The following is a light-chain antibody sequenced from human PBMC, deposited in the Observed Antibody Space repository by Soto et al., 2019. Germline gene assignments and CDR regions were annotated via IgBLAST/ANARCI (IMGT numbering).Light chain of an antibody. V-gene: IGLV2-14*01. Sequence: SVLNHPAYGSGVPGQSLPIFYNETSSDVGGYNFVSWYQQHPDKAPKLMIYDVTNRPSGVSNRFSGSKSGNTASLTISGLQAEDEADYYCSSYTSISTYVFGTGTKVTVL. J-gene: IGLJ1*01. CDR3: SSYTSISTYV. CDR2: DVT. CDR1: SSDVGGYNF.